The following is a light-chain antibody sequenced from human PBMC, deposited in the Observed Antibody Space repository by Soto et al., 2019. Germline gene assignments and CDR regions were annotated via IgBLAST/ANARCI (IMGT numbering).Light chain of an antibody. CDR2: KAS. CDR3: QQYHSYPLT. J-gene: IGKJ5*01. V-gene: IGKV1-5*03. Sequence: DIQMTQSPSTLSASVGERVTITCRASQSISAWLAWYQQKPGKAPKLLIYKASNVESGVPSRFSGSGSGTEFTLTISILQPDDFATYYRQQYHSYPLTFGQGTRLEIK. CDR1: QSISAW.